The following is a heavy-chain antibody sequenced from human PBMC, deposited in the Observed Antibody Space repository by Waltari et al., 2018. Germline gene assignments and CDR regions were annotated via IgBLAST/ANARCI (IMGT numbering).Heavy chain of an antibody. V-gene: IGHV3-74*01. CDR2: INADGGST. CDR3: TRSRYCSTTTCQVDWFDP. J-gene: IGHJ5*02. D-gene: IGHD2-2*01. CDR1: GFTFSSYW. Sequence: EVQLVESGGGLVQPGGSLRPSCAASGFTFSSYWMHWVRQAPGKGLVWVSRINADGGSTSYADSVKGRFTISRDNANNTLYLQMNSLRAEDTAVYYCTRSRYCSTTTCQVDWFDPWGQGTLVTVSS.